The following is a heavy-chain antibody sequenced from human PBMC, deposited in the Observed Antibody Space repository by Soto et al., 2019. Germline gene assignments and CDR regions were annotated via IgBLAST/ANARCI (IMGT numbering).Heavy chain of an antibody. CDR2: ISSSGSTI. Sequence: QVQLVESGGGVVKPGGPLRLSCVASGFTFSDSYMSWIRQAPGKGLEWVSYISSSGSTIYYADSVRGRFTTSRDNAKNAVNLQMNSLRADDTAVYYCARDFPPDYWGQGTLVTVSS. V-gene: IGHV3-11*01. CDR3: ARDFPPDY. CDR1: GFTFSDSY. J-gene: IGHJ4*02.